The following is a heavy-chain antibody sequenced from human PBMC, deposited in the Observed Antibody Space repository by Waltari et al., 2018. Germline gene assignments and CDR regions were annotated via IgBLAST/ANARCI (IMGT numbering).Heavy chain of an antibody. D-gene: IGHD6-6*01. CDR3: ARRPTSSIAARFYFDY. J-gene: IGHJ4*02. CDR2: INHSGST. CDR1: GGSFSGYY. V-gene: IGHV4-34*01. Sequence: QVQLQQWGAGLLKPSETLSLTCAVYGGSFSGYYWSWIRQPPGKGLEWIGEINHSGSTNYNPSLKSRVTISVDTSKNQFSLKLSSLTAADTAVYYCARRPTSSIAARFYFDYWGQGTLVTVSS.